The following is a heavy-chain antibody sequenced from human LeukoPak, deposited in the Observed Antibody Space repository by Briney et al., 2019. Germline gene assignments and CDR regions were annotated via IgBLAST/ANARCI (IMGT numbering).Heavy chain of an antibody. CDR3: ARDVAIAAAGYYFDY. CDR2: INPSGGST. D-gene: IGHD6-13*01. Sequence: ASVKVSCKASGYTFTSYYMHWVRQAPGQGLEWMGIINPSGGSTSYAQKFQGRVTMTRDTSTSTVYMELSSLRSEDTAVYCCARDVAIAAAGYYFDYWGQGTLVTVSS. V-gene: IGHV1-46*01. CDR1: GYTFTSYY. J-gene: IGHJ4*02.